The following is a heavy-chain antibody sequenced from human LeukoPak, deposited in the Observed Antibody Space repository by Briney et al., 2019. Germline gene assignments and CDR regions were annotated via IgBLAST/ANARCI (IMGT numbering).Heavy chain of an antibody. CDR2: ISAYNGNT. J-gene: IGHJ4*02. CDR1: GYTFTSYG. CDR3: ARWDLHSGIPVAAIFDY. Sequence: ASVKVSCKASGYTFTSYGISWVRQAPGQGLEWMGWISAYNGNTNYAQKLQGRVTMTTDTSTSTAYMELRSLRSDDTAVYYCARWDLHSGIPVAAIFDYWGQGTLVTVSS. V-gene: IGHV1-18*01. D-gene: IGHD6-19*01.